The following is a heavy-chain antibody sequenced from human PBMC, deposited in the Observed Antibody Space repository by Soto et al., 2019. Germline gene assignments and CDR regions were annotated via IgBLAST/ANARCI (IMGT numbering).Heavy chain of an antibody. J-gene: IGHJ4*01. Sequence: SETLSLTCTVSGGSIRNVYWSWIRQAPGKGLEWIGFIFHSGNAKYNPSLKSRVTISVDTSKNQFSLSLDSVTAADTAVYFCARAHAPTLPSGYWGKGPLVTVSS. CDR2: IFHSGNA. D-gene: IGHD2-15*01. V-gene: IGHV4-59*01. CDR1: GGSIRNVY. CDR3: ARAHAPTLPSGY.